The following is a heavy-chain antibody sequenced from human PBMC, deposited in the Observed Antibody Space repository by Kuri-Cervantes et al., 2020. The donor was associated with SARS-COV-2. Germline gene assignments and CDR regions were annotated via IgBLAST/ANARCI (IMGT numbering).Heavy chain of an antibody. CDR1: GFTFSSYA. Sequence: GGSLRLSCAASGFTFSSYAMHWVRQAPGKGLEWVAVISYDGSNKYYADSVKGRFTISRDNSKNTLYLQMNSLRAEDTAVYYCARPYSSSWYENYFDYWGQGTLVTVSS. V-gene: IGHV3-30*04. J-gene: IGHJ4*02. D-gene: IGHD6-13*01. CDR3: ARPYSSSWYENYFDY. CDR2: ISYDGSNK.